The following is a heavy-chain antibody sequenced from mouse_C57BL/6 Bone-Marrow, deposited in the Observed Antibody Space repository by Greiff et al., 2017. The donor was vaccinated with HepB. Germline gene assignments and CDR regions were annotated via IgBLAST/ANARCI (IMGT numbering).Heavy chain of an antibody. CDR1: GYTFTSYW. CDR3: ARIYYGNLAWFAY. V-gene: IGHV1-69*01. D-gene: IGHD2-1*01. CDR2: IDPSDSYT. J-gene: IGHJ3*01. Sequence: VQLQQPGAELVMPGASVKLSCKASGYTFTSYWMHWVKQRPGQGLEWIGEIDPSDSYTNYNQKFKGKSTLTLDKSSSTAYMQLSSLTSEDSAVYYCARIYYGNLAWFAYWGQGTLVTVSA.